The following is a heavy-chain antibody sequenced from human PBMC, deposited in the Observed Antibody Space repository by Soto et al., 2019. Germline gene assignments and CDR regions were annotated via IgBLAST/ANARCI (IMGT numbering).Heavy chain of an antibody. CDR3: ARGSSGWYMYYYGMDV. Sequence: KQSPTLSLTCAISGDRVSSNSAAWNWIRQSPSRGLEWLGRTYYRSKWYNDYAVSVKSRITINPDTSKNQFSLQLNSVTPEDTAVYYCARGSSGWYMYYYGMDVWGQGTTVTVSS. V-gene: IGHV6-1*01. D-gene: IGHD6-19*01. CDR1: GDRVSSNSAA. J-gene: IGHJ6*02. CDR2: TYYRSKWYN.